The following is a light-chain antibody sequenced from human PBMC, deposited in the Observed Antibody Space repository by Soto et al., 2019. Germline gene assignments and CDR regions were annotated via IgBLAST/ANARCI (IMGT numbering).Light chain of an antibody. V-gene: IGLV7-46*01. J-gene: IGLJ1*01. Sequence: QAVVTQEPSLTVSPGGTVTPTCGSSTGAVTNGHYPYWFQQKPGQAPRTLIYDTTNRHSWTPARFSGSLLGGKAALTLSGAQPEDEAEYYCLLSYNGPYVFETGTKVTVL. CDR3: LLSYNGPYV. CDR1: TGAVTNGHY. CDR2: DTT.